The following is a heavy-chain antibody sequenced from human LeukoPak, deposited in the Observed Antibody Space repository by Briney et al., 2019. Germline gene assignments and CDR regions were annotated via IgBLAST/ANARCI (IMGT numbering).Heavy chain of an antibody. Sequence: GGSLRLSCAASGFTFSSYSMNWVRQAPGKGLEWVSYISSSSNYIYYADSVKGRFTISRDDAKNSLSLQMNSLRAEDTAVYYCARSGIKMVRGVIIKSPYHMDVWGKGTTVTVSS. CDR2: ISSSSNYI. V-gene: IGHV3-21*05. J-gene: IGHJ6*03. D-gene: IGHD3-10*01. CDR1: GFTFSSYS. CDR3: ARSGIKMVRGVIIKSPYHMDV.